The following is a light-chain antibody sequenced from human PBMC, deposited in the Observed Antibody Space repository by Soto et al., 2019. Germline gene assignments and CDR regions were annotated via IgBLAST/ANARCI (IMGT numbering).Light chain of an antibody. CDR1: QSVSSYY. J-gene: IGKJ1*01. CDR3: QQCGSSPWT. CDR2: AAS. Sequence: TQSPGTLSLSPGERATLSCXASQSVSSYYLAWYQQKPGQAPRLLIYAASSRATGIPDRFSGGGSGTDFTLTISRLEPEDFAVYYCQQCGSSPWTFGQGTKVEIK. V-gene: IGKV3-20*01.